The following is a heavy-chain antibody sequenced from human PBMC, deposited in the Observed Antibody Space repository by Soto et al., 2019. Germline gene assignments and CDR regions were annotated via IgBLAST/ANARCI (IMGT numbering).Heavy chain of an antibody. CDR2: ISGGGDAT. CDR3: ARKVVGSTSRPDYWYFDL. CDR1: GFTFINYA. D-gene: IGHD2-21*01. J-gene: IGHJ2*01. V-gene: IGHV3-23*01. Sequence: EVQLLESGGDSVQPGGSVRLSCAGSGFTFINYAMNWVRQAPGKGLEWVSTISGGGDATFFADSVRRRFTFSRDNSKNTVTLQMNSLGVDDTAVYYCARKVVGSTSRPDYWYFDLWGRGTLVTVSS.